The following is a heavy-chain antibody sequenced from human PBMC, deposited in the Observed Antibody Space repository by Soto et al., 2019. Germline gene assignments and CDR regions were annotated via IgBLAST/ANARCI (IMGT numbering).Heavy chain of an antibody. CDR2: IIPIFGTA. Sequence: QVQLVQSGAEVKKPGSSVKVSCKASGGTFSSYAISWVRQAPGQGLEWMGGIIPIFGTATYAEKFQGRVSITADESPGPAYMELSSLRSEHTAVYYCARAQQQLAHCYYGMDVWCQGTTDTVSS. CDR1: GGTFSSYA. CDR3: ARAQQQLAHCYYGMDV. J-gene: IGHJ6*02. V-gene: IGHV1-69*01. D-gene: IGHD6-13*01.